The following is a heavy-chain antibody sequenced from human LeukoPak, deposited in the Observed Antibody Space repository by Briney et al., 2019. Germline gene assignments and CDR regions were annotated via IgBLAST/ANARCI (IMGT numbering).Heavy chain of an antibody. CDR1: GYTFTTYG. J-gene: IGHJ6*02. D-gene: IGHD3-10*01. V-gene: IGHV1-18*01. CDR3: ARDFGTPGNYGMDV. CDR2: ISAYNGNT. Sequence: ASVKVSCKASGYTFTTYGISWVRQAPGQGLEWMGWISAYNGNTKYAQNLQGRVTMTTDTSTSMVYMELRSLRSDDTAVYYCARDFGTPGNYGMDVWGQGTTVTVSS.